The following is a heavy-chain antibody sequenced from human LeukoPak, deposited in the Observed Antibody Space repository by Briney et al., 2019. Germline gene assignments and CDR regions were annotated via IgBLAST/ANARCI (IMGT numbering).Heavy chain of an antibody. CDR3: ARGRYYFDY. Sequence: SETLSLTCTVSGGSISSSSYYWGWIRQPPGKGLEWIGSIYYSGSTYYNPSLKSRVTISVDTSKNQFSLELSSVTAADTAVYYCARGRYYFDYWGQGTLVTVSS. V-gene: IGHV4-39*07. CDR2: IYYSGST. CDR1: GGSISSSSYY. J-gene: IGHJ4*02.